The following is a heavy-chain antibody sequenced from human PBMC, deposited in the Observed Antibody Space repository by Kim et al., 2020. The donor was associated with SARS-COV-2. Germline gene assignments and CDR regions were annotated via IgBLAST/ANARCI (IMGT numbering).Heavy chain of an antibody. CDR3: ARDPPQRNGADAFDI. D-gene: IGHD1-1*01. Sequence: DSVKGRFTISGDDSKNTLYLQMDSLRAEDTAVYYCARDPPQRNGADAFDIWGQGTMVIVSS. V-gene: IGHV3-30*07. J-gene: IGHJ3*02.